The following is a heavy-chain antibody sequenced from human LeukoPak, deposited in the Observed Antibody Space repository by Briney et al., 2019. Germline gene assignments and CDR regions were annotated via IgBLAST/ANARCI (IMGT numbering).Heavy chain of an antibody. CDR1: GFSFSEYW. J-gene: IGHJ4*02. D-gene: IGHD3-16*01. CDR3: ARASFRGFDY. V-gene: IGHV3-74*01. Sequence: PGGSLRLSCAASGFSFSEYWMHWVRQAPGKGLVWVSRMDGDGINTNYADSVKGRFTISRDNAKKTLYLQMNGLRVEDTAVYYCARASFRGFDYWGQGTLVTVSS. CDR2: MDGDGINT.